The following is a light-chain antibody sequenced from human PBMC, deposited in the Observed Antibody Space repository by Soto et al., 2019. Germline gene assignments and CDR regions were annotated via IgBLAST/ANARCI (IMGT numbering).Light chain of an antibody. Sequence: TQSPSTLSASVGDRVTITCRASQSVSSSFLAWYQQKPCQAPRLLIYGASTRASGIPDRFSGSGSGTDFTLTITRLEPEDFAVYYCQQFDDSPFTFGPGTKVDIK. J-gene: IGKJ3*01. CDR2: GAS. CDR1: QSVSSSF. CDR3: QQFDDSPFT. V-gene: IGKV3-20*01.